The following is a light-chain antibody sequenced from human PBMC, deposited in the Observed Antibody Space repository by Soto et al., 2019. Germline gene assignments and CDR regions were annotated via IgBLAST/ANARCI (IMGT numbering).Light chain of an antibody. Sequence: DIQMTQSPSSLSASVGDRVTITCRASQSISSWLAWYQQKPGKAPNLLIYTASRLHSGVSSRFSGSESGTEFTLTISSLQPDDFATYYCQEYSGSSRTFGQGTKVDIK. V-gene: IGKV1-5*03. J-gene: IGKJ1*01. CDR1: QSISSW. CDR2: TAS. CDR3: QEYSGSSRT.